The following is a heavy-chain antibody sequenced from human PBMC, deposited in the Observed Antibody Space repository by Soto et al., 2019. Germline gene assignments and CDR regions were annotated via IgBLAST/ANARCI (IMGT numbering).Heavy chain of an antibody. Sequence: QVQLQESGPGLVKPSGTLSLTCAVSGGSISSSNWWSWVRQPPGKGLEWIGEMYHSGSTNYNPSLKSRVTISVAKSKNQFSLKLSSVTAADTAVYYCASTRGREAEYFQHWGQGTLVTVSS. J-gene: IGHJ1*01. D-gene: IGHD1-26*01. CDR1: GGSISSSNW. CDR2: MYHSGST. CDR3: ASTRGREAEYFQH. V-gene: IGHV4-4*02.